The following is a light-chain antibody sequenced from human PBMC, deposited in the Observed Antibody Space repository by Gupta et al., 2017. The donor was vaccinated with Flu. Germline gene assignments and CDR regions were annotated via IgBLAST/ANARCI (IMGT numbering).Light chain of an antibody. Sequence: SITISCTGTSSDVGGYNYVSWYQQHPGKAPKLMMYEVSNRPSGVSNRVSGSKSGNTASLTISGLQAEDEADYYCSSYTSSSPYVFGTGTKVTVL. CDR2: EVS. CDR1: SSDVGGYNY. V-gene: IGLV2-14*01. J-gene: IGLJ1*01. CDR3: SSYTSSSPYV.